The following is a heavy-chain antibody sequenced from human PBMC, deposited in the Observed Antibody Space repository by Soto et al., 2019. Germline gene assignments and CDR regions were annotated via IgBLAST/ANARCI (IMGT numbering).Heavy chain of an antibody. Sequence: RLSCAASGFTFSSYGMHRVRQAPGKGLEWLAVISYDGSNQYYQDSEKGRFTLSRDNSKNTLYLQMNSLRAEDTAVYYCAKDQGGSGWYGGFYYYYYGMDVWGQGTTVTVSS. V-gene: IGHV3-30*18. CDR1: GFTFSSYG. CDR2: ISYDGSNQ. J-gene: IGHJ6*02. D-gene: IGHD6-19*01. CDR3: AKDQGGSGWYGGFYYYYYGMDV.